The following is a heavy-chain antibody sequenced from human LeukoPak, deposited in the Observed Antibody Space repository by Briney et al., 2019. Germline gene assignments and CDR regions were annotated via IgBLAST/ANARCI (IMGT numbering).Heavy chain of an antibody. V-gene: IGHV2-5*02. J-gene: IGHJ4*02. CDR1: GFSLSTSGVG. CDR2: IYWDEDK. Sequence: ESGPTLVNPTQTLTLTCSFSGFSLSTSGVGVGWIRQPPGKALEWLALIYWDEDKRYSPSLKTRLTITKDTSKYQVVPTMTNMDPVDTATYYCAHSPIVVVIARGYYFDYWGQGTLVTVSS. CDR3: AHSPIVVVIARGYYFDY. D-gene: IGHD2-21*01.